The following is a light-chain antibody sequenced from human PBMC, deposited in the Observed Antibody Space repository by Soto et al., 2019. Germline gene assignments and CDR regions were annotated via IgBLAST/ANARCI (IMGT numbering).Light chain of an antibody. CDR3: SSYTTSSTLEV. CDR1: SSDVGGYNY. J-gene: IGLJ1*01. V-gene: IGLV2-14*01. CDR2: DVS. Sequence: QSALTQPASVSGSPGQSITISCTGTSSDVGGYNYVSWYQQHPGKAPKLMIYDVSNRPSWVSNRFSGSKSGNTASLTISGLRAEDEADYYCSSYTTSSTLEVFGTGTKLTVL.